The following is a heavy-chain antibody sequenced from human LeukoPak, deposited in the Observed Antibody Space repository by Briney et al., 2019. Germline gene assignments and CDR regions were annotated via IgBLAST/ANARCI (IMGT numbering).Heavy chain of an antibody. Sequence: SETLSLTCTVSGGSISSSSYYWGWIRQPPGKGLEWIGRIYTSGSTNYNPSLKSRVTMSVDTSKNQFSLKLSSVTAADTAVYYCARGDLAARRPRSPFDYWGQGTLVTVSS. CDR1: GGSISSSSYY. CDR2: IYTSGST. D-gene: IGHD6-6*01. V-gene: IGHV4-39*07. CDR3: ARGDLAARRPRSPFDY. J-gene: IGHJ4*02.